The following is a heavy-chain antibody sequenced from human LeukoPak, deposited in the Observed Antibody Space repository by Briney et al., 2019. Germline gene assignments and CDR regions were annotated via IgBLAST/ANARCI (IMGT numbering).Heavy chain of an antibody. CDR3: ARDIAAAGTNGPPDY. D-gene: IGHD6-13*01. J-gene: IGHJ4*02. V-gene: IGHV1-18*01. CDR2: ISAYNGNT. Sequence: ASVKVSCTASGYTFTSYGISWVRQAPGQGLEWMGWISAYNGNTNYAQKLQGRVTMTTDTSTSTAYRELRSLRSDDTAVYYCARDIAAAGTNGPPDYWGQGTLVTVSS. CDR1: GYTFTSYG.